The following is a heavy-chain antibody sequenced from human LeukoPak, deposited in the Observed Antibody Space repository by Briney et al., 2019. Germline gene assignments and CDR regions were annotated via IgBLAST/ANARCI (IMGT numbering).Heavy chain of an antibody. CDR1: GGXFSGYY. D-gene: IGHD4-17*01. Sequence: SETLSLTCAVYGGXFSGYYWSWIRQPPGKGLEWIGEINHSGSTNYNPSLKSRVTISVDTSKNQFSLKLSSVTAADTAVYYCARGTMTTVTYYFDYWGQGILVTVSS. V-gene: IGHV4-34*01. J-gene: IGHJ4*02. CDR3: ARGTMTTVTYYFDY. CDR2: INHSGST.